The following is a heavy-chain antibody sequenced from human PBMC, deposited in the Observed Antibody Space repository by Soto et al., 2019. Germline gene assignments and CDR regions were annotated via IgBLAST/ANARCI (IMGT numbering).Heavy chain of an antibody. CDR3: ARTYSSSSIHYYGMDV. CDR1: GFTFSSYS. CDR2: ISSSSSYI. Sequence: GGSMRLSCAASGFTFSSYSMNWVRQAPGKGLEWVSSISSSSSYIYYADSVKGRVTISRDNAKNSLYLQMNSLRAEDTAVYYCARTYSSSSIHYYGMDVWGQGTTVTVSS. V-gene: IGHV3-21*01. J-gene: IGHJ6*02. D-gene: IGHD6-13*01.